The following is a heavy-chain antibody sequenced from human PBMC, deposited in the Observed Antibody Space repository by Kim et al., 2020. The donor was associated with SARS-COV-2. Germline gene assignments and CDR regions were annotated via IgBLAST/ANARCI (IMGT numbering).Heavy chain of an antibody. D-gene: IGHD6-13*01. Sequence: SVKVSCKASGGTFSSYAISWVRQAPGQGLEWMGGIIPIFGTANYAQKFQGRVTITADESTSTAYMELSSLRSEDTAVYYCARDNRVYSSSWYFDYWGQGTLVTVSS. CDR3: ARDNRVYSSSWYFDY. J-gene: IGHJ4*02. CDR1: GGTFSSYA. CDR2: IIPIFGTA. V-gene: IGHV1-69*13.